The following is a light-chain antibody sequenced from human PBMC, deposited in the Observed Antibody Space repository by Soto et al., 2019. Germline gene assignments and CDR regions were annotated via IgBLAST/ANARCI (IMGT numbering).Light chain of an antibody. Sequence: EIVLTQSPATLSLSPGERATLSCRASQSVSSYLAWYQQKPGQAPRLLIYDASNRATDIPARFSGSGSGTDFTRTISSLEPEDFAVYYCQQRGNWPRTFGQGTKLEIK. CDR3: QQRGNWPRT. J-gene: IGKJ2*01. CDR1: QSVSSY. V-gene: IGKV3-11*01. CDR2: DAS.